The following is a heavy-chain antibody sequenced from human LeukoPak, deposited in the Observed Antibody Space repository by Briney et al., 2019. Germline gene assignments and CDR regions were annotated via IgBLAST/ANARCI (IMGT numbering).Heavy chain of an antibody. D-gene: IGHD3-10*01. Sequence: GGSLRLSCAASGFTFSSYWMHWVRQAPGKGLVWVSRINSDGSSTSYADSVKGRFTISRDNAKNTLYLQMNSLRAEDTAVYYCARWSGGSGTSRHYYYMDVWGKGTTVTISS. CDR3: ARWSGGSGTSRHYYYMDV. V-gene: IGHV3-74*01. J-gene: IGHJ6*03. CDR2: INSDGSST. CDR1: GFTFSSYW.